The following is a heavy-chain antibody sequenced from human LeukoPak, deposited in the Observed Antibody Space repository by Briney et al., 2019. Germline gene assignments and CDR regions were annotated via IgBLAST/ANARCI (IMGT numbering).Heavy chain of an antibody. V-gene: IGHV1-18*01. CDR2: ISAYNGIT. J-gene: IGHJ3*02. CDR3: ARVGTYFYDTNSYGAFDI. Sequence: ASVKVSCKASGYKFTSYGISWVRQAPGQGLEWMGWISAYNGITNYAQILQDRVTMTTDTSTTTAQMELRSLRSDGTAVYYCARVGTYFYDTNSYGAFDIWGQGTMVTVSS. D-gene: IGHD3-22*01. CDR1: GYKFTSYG.